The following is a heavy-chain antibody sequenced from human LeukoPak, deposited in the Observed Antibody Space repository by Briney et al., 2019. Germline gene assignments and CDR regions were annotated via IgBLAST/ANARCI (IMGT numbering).Heavy chain of an antibody. CDR3: ARDQTRIWFGEGLWYFDY. CDR2: ISAYNGDT. V-gene: IGHV1-18*01. D-gene: IGHD3-10*01. J-gene: IGHJ4*02. CDR1: GYTFTTYG. Sequence: ASVKVSCKASGYTFTTYGISWVRQAPGQGLEWMGWISAYNGDTKYAQKLQGRVTMTTDTSTSTAYMELRSLTSDDTAVYYCARDQTRIWFGEGLWYFDYWGQGTLVTVSS.